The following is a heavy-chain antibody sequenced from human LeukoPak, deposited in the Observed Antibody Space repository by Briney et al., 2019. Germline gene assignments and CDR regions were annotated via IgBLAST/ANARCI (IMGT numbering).Heavy chain of an antibody. Sequence: SETLSLTCTVSGGSVNSGSYYWSWIRQPPGKGLEWIGYIYYSGSTNYNPSLKSRVTISVDTSKNQFSLKLSSVTAADTVVYYCARRKYYDSSGSSPIDYWGQGTLVTVSS. CDR2: IYYSGST. CDR1: GGSVNSGSYY. J-gene: IGHJ4*02. V-gene: IGHV4-61*01. CDR3: ARRKYYDSSGSSPIDY. D-gene: IGHD3-22*01.